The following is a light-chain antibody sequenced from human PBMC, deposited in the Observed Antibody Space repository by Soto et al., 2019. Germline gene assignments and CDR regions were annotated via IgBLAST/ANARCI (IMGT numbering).Light chain of an antibody. V-gene: IGKV2-28*01. CDR2: LVS. Sequence: DVVMTQSPFSLTVTPGETASIFCRSSQSLLHSNGRNYLDWYLQKPGQSPQLLIYLVSIRASGVPDRFSGSGSGTDFTLNISRVEAEDVGVYYCMQPLQTPLTFGGGTKVEIK. CDR1: QSLLHSNGRNY. CDR3: MQPLQTPLT. J-gene: IGKJ4*01.